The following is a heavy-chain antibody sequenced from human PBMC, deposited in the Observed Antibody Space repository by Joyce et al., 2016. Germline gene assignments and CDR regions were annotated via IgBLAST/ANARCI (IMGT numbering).Heavy chain of an antibody. V-gene: IGHV3-30*18. CDR1: GFTFSKYG. CDR2: ILYDGSSK. D-gene: IGHD3-22*01. J-gene: IGHJ4*02. CDR3: AKDLESSSGSWGY. Sequence: QVQLVESGGGVVQPGRSLRLSCAASGFTFSKYGMHWVRQAPGKGLEWVSVILYDGSSKYYADSVKGRFTISRDNSKNTLYLEMKSLRDEDTAVYYCAKDLESSSGSWGYWGQGTLVTVSS.